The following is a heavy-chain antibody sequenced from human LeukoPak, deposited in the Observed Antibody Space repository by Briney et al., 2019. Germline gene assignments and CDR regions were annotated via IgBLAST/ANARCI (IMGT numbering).Heavy chain of an antibody. CDR2: IHHSGTT. CDR3: ARADGDTYYSESSEEEPKTHYYYYMDV. Sequence: SETLSLTCTVSGGSISSSNWWGWVRQPPGKGLECIGEIHHSGTTNYNPSLKSRVTISVDKSKNQFSLKLNSVTAADTAVYYCARADGDTYYSESSEEEPKTHYYYYMDVWGKGTTVSISS. D-gene: IGHD3-22*01. CDR1: GGSISSSNW. J-gene: IGHJ6*03. V-gene: IGHV4-4*02.